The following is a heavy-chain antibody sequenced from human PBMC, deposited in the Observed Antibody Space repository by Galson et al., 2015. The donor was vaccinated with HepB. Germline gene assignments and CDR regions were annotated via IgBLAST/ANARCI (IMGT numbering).Heavy chain of an antibody. D-gene: IGHD3-3*01. Sequence: ETLSLTCTVSGGSISSYYWSWIRQPPGKGLEWIGYIYNSGSTNYNPSLKSRVTISVDTSKNQFSLKLSSVTAADTAVYYCATGGLDFWSGYYWVYYDYYGTDECCPGTTANASS. V-gene: IGHV4-59*01. J-gene: IGHJ6*02. CDR3: ATGGLDFWSGYYWVYYDYYGTDE. CDR2: IYNSGST. CDR1: GGSISSYY.